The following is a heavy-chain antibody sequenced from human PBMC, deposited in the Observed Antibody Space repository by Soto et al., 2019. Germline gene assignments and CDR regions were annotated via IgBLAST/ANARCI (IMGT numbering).Heavy chain of an antibody. J-gene: IGHJ4*02. Sequence: ASVKVSCKXSGFTFTTYYINWVRQAPGQGLEWMGMIDTSGGSTTYAQKFQGRITMTSDMSTSTVYMELSSLRSEDTAVYYCARVTYDTTGYYAFWGQGTLVTVSS. V-gene: IGHV1-46*01. D-gene: IGHD3-22*01. CDR2: IDTSGGST. CDR3: ARVTYDTTGYYAF. CDR1: GFTFTTYY.